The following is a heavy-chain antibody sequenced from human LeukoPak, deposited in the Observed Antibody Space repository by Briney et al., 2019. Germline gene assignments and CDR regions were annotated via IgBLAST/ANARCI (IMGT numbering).Heavy chain of an antibody. CDR2: IYTSGST. V-gene: IGHV4-61*02. J-gene: IGHJ4*02. Sequence: PSETLSLTCTVSGGSISSDNYSWRWIRQPAGKGLEWMGRIYTSGSTNYNPSLKSRVTISVDTSKKQFSLKLSSVTAADTAVYYCARDARLLSFRTTGTTRYNYWGQGTLVTVSS. CDR3: ARDARLLSFRTTGTTRYNY. D-gene: IGHD1-1*01. CDR1: GGSISSDNYS.